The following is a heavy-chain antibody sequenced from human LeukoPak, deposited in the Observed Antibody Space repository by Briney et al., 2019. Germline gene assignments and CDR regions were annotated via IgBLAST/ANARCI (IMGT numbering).Heavy chain of an antibody. CDR2: IRYDGSNK. CDR1: GFTFSSYG. D-gene: IGHD2-2*01. CDR3: AKDYVVVVPAAHYFDY. J-gene: IGHJ4*02. Sequence: GGSLRLSCAASGFTFSSYGMHWVRQAPGKGLEWVAFIRYDGSNKYYADSVKGRFTISRDNSKNTLYLQMNSLRAEDTAVYYCAKDYVVVVPAAHYFDYWGQGTLVTVSS. V-gene: IGHV3-30*02.